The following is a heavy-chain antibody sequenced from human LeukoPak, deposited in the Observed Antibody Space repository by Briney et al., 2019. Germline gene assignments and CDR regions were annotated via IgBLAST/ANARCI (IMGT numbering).Heavy chain of an antibody. Sequence: GGSLRLSCVASGFDFSTYTMNWVRQAPGKGLEWVSSISSSSSYIYYADSVKGRFTNSRDNAKNSMYLQMNSLRAEDTAVYYCTRDPGRCTSTSCYPDYWGQGTLVTVSS. D-gene: IGHD2-2*01. CDR1: GFDFSTYT. CDR2: ISSSSSYI. V-gene: IGHV3-21*01. J-gene: IGHJ4*02. CDR3: TRDPGRCTSTSCYPDY.